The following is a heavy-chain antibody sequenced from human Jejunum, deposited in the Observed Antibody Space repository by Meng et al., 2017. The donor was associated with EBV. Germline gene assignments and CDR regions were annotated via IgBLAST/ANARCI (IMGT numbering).Heavy chain of an antibody. CDR2: ISAYNGNT. CDR3: TILSHCDGGICYSYDY. V-gene: IGHV1-18*01. Sequence: VQRVQSGAEVKEPGASVKVSCKASGYTFTTYGVSWVRQAPGQGLEWMGWISAYNGNTDYAQKLQGRVTMTTDTPTSTAYMELRSLRSDDTAVYYCTILSHCDGGICYSYDYWGQGTLVTVSS. CDR1: GYTFTTYG. D-gene: IGHD2-15*01. J-gene: IGHJ4*02.